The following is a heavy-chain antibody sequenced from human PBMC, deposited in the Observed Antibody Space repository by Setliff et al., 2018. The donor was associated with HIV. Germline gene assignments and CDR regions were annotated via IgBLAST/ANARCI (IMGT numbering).Heavy chain of an antibody. CDR3: ARVRGGDCYSGFDY. CDR2: IDWDDDK. CDR1: GFSLSTSGMC. Sequence: SGPTLVNPTQSLTLTCTFSGFSLSTSGMCVSWIRQPPGKALEWLARIDWDDDKYYSTSLKTRLTISKDTSKNQVVLTMTNMDPVDTATYYCARVRGGDCYSGFDYWGQGTLVTVSS. J-gene: IGHJ4*02. V-gene: IGHV2-70*11. D-gene: IGHD2-21*02.